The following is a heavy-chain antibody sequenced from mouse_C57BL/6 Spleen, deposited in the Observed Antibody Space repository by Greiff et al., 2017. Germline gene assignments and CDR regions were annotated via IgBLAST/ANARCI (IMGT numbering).Heavy chain of an antibody. CDR3: ARRGMVTTRGFAY. V-gene: IGHV1-55*01. Sequence: VQLQQSGAELVKPGASVKMSCKASGYTFTSYWITWVKQRPGQGLEWIGDIYPGSGSTNYNEKFKSKATLTVDTSSSTAYMQLSSLTSEDSAVYYCARRGMVTTRGFAYWGQGTLVTVSA. J-gene: IGHJ3*01. CDR2: IYPGSGST. CDR1: GYTFTSYW. D-gene: IGHD2-2*01.